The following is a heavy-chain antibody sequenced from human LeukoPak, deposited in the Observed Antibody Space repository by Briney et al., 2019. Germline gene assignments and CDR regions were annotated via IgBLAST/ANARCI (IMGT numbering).Heavy chain of an antibody. CDR3: TRGAGWLIDY. CDR1: DDSISDYY. D-gene: IGHD3-16*01. J-gene: IGHJ4*02. Sequence: PSETLSLTCTVSDDSISDYYRGWIRQPPGKGLEWIGYFHNSGTSTYNPTLKSRVTISADTSKNQFSLKLNSLTTADTAVYYCTRGAGWLIDYWGQGILVTVSS. CDR2: FHNSGTS. V-gene: IGHV4-59*01.